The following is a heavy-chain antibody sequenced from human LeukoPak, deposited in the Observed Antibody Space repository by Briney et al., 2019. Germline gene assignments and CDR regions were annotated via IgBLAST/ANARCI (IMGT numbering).Heavy chain of an antibody. CDR3: AGVDGTIFDYYYYMDV. CDR2: IYTSGST. Sequence: SETLSLTCTVSGGSISSYYWSWIRQPAGKGLEWIGRIYTSGSTNYNPSLKSRVTMSVDTSKNQFSLKLSSVTAADTAVYYCAGVDGTIFDYYYYMDVWGKGTTVTVSS. J-gene: IGHJ6*03. CDR1: GGSISSYY. V-gene: IGHV4-4*07. D-gene: IGHD3-3*01.